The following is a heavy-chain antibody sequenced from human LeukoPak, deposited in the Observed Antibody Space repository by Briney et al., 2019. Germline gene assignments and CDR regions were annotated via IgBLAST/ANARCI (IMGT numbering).Heavy chain of an antibody. Sequence: GASVKVSCKASGGTFSSYAISWVRQAPGQGLEWMGRIIPIFGAANYAQKFQGRVTITTDESTSTAYMELSSLRSEDTAVYYCARGIAAAEVWFDPWGQGTLVTVSS. CDR1: GGTFSSYA. V-gene: IGHV1-69*05. CDR2: IIPIFGAA. D-gene: IGHD6-13*01. J-gene: IGHJ5*02. CDR3: ARGIAAAEVWFDP.